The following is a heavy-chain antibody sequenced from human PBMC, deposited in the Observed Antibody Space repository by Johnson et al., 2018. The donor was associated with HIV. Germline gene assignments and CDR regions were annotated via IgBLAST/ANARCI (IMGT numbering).Heavy chain of an antibody. J-gene: IGHJ3*02. CDR3: ARPLSSGLGFDAFDI. CDR2: ISWNSANI. Sequence: QVQLVESGGGVVQPGRSLRLSCAASGFTFSSYAMHWVRQAPGKGLEWVSGISWNSANIYYADSVKGRFTISRDNSKNTLYLQMNSLRAEDTAVYYCARPLSSGLGFDAFDIWGQGTMVTVSS. V-gene: IGHV3-30*04. D-gene: IGHD3-22*01. CDR1: GFTFSSYA.